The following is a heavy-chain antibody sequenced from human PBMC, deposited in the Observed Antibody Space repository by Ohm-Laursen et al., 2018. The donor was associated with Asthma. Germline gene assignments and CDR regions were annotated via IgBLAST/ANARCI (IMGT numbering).Heavy chain of an antibody. CDR3: ATFNWGSRGFDF. CDR2: INAGGDTT. CDR1: GFTFSSYS. V-gene: IGHV3-23*01. J-gene: IGHJ4*02. Sequence: SLRLSCTASGFTFSSYSMNWVRQAPGQGLEWLSCINAGGDTTYYADSVKGRFTISRDNSKNTLYLQMNSLRAADTAVYYCATFNWGSRGFDFWGQGALVTVSS. D-gene: IGHD7-27*01.